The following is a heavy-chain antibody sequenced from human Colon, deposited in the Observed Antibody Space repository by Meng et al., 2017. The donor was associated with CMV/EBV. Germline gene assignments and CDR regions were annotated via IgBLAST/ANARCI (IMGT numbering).Heavy chain of an antibody. CDR3: ARDPYIKAFDL. Sequence: SCAASGFMFSRFWMTWLRQVPGRGPELVAHIKEDGSEKYFVASVKGRCTISRDNAKNSLYLQIHRLRVEETAVYYCARDPYIKAFDLWGQGTMVTVSS. D-gene: IGHD4-11*01. CDR1: GFMFSRFW. V-gene: IGHV3-7*01. J-gene: IGHJ3*01. CDR2: IKEDGSEK.